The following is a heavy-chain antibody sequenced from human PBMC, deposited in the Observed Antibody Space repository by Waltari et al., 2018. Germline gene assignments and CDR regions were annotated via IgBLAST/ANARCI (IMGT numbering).Heavy chain of an antibody. CDR2: INPNSGGT. CDR3: ARDTSDDFWSGYPSY. Sequence: QLQLVQSGAEVKKPGASVKVSCKASGYTFTNYYIHWVRQAPGQGLEWMGWINPNSGGTNYAQKFQGRVTMTRDTSISTAYMELSGLRSDDTAIYYCARDTSDDFWSGYPSYWGQGTLVTVSS. D-gene: IGHD3-3*01. J-gene: IGHJ4*02. V-gene: IGHV1-2*02. CDR1: GYTFTNYY.